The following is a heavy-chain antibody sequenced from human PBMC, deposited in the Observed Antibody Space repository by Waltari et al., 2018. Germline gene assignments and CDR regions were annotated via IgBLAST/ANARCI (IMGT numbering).Heavy chain of an antibody. D-gene: IGHD2-21*02. CDR3: ARVRRTRSYGGNSLDGDY. J-gene: IGHJ4*02. V-gene: IGHV1-18*01. CDR2: ISAYNGNT. Sequence: QVQLVQSGAEVKKPGASVKVSCKASGYTFTSYGISWLRQAPGQGLEWMGWISAYNGNTNYAQKLQGRVTMTTDTSTSTAYMELRSLRSDDTAVYYCARVRRTRSYGGNSLDGDYWGQGTLVTVSS. CDR1: GYTFTSYG.